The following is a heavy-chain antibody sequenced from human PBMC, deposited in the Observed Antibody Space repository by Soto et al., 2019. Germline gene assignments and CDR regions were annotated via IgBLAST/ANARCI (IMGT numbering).Heavy chain of an antibody. CDR3: ASTYCSSTSCYPPLYYYYYGMDV. V-gene: IGHV3-30-3*01. J-gene: IGHJ6*02. CDR2: ISYDGSNK. CDR1: GFTFSSYA. Sequence: GGSLRLSCAASGFTFSSYAMHWVRRAPGKGLECVAAISYDGSNKYYGDSVKGRFTISRDNSKNTLYLQMNSLRAEDTAVYYCASTYCSSTSCYPPLYYYYYGMDVWGQGTTVTVSS. D-gene: IGHD2-2*01.